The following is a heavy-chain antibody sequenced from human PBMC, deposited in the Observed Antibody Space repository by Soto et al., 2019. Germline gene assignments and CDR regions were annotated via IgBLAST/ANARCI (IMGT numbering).Heavy chain of an antibody. Sequence: PSETLSLTCNISGGSISTYYWSWIRQSPGKGLEWIGYISYLGNTNYNPSLKSRVTISVDTPKNQFSLKLGSVTSADTAMYYCASEGSGRPPIKIWGPGRMVTVS. D-gene: IGHD2-21*01. CDR3: ASEGSGRPPIKI. CDR2: ISYLGNT. CDR1: GGSISTYY. J-gene: IGHJ3*02. V-gene: IGHV4-59*01.